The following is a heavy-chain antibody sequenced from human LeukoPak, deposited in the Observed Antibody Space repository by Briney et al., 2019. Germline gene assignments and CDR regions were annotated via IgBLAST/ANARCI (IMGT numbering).Heavy chain of an antibody. J-gene: IGHJ4*02. Sequence: GGSLRLSCAASGFTFSNYAMIWVRQAPGKGLEWVSYISSSGSIIYYADSVKGRFTISRDNAKNSLYLQMNSLRAEDTAVYYCARESTRERPGCWGQGTLVIVSS. CDR2: ISSSGSII. CDR3: ARESTRERPGC. D-gene: IGHD5/OR15-5a*01. CDR1: GFTFSNYA. V-gene: IGHV3-48*04.